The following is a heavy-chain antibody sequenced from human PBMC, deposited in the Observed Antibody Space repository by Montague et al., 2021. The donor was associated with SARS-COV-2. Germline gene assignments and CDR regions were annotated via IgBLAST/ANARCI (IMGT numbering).Heavy chain of an antibody. Sequence: SETLSLTCTVSGGSISSSSYYWGWLRQPPGKGLEWIGCIYYTGSTYYNPSLKSRVTISVDTSKNQFSLKLSSVTAADTAVYYCARRLSGYDRYDAFDLWGQGTMVTVSS. D-gene: IGHD5-12*01. CDR3: ARRLSGYDRYDAFDL. CDR1: GGSISSSSYY. CDR2: IYYTGST. V-gene: IGHV4-39*01. J-gene: IGHJ3*01.